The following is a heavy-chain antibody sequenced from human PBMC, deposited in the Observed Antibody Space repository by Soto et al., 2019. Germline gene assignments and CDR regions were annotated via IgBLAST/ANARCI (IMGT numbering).Heavy chain of an antibody. CDR3: ARGNYYDSSGYFVY. V-gene: IGHV4-61*01. CDR1: GGSVSSGSYY. CDR2: IYYSGST. D-gene: IGHD3-22*01. Sequence: SETLSLTCTVSGGSVSSGSYYWSWIRQPPGKGLEWIGYIYYSGSTNYNPSLKSRVTISVDTSKNQFSLKLSSVTAADTAVYYCARGNYYDSSGYFVYWGQGTSVTVAS. J-gene: IGHJ4*02.